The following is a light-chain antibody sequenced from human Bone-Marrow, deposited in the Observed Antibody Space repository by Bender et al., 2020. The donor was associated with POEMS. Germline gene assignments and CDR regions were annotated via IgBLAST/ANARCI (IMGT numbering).Light chain of an antibody. CDR3: ATWDDSLNGWV. V-gene: IGLV1-44*01. J-gene: IGLJ3*02. CDR1: SSKFGSYP. CDR2: NNS. Sequence: QSVLTQPPSASGTPGQRVTISCSGSSSKFGSYPVNWYQQLPGAAPKLCLFNNSQRPSGVPDRFSVSNSVTSASLAISGLLYDDEADFYCATWDDSLNGWVFGGGTKLTVL.